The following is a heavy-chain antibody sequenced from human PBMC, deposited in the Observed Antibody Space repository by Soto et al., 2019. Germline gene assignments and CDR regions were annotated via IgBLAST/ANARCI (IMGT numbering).Heavy chain of an antibody. CDR3: APLSVSLSGPYGIHV. CDR1: GYSVTSSDYY. J-gene: IGHJ6*02. CDR2: MFYSGLT. V-gene: IGHV4-39*01. D-gene: IGHD2-15*01. Sequence: SETLSLACSVAGYSVTSSDYYWAWIRQPPGKGLEWIGSMFYSGLTYYNPSLKSRVTLSVDTSKNQFSVRLNSVTAADTAVYYCAPLSVSLSGPYGIHVWGQGTTVTVSS.